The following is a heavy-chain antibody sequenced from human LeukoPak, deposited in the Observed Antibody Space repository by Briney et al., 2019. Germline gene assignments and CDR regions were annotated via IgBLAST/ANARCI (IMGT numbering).Heavy chain of an antibody. D-gene: IGHD3-10*01. CDR1: GYTFTSYW. V-gene: IGHV5-51*01. CDR2: IYPADPDT. CDR3: ARSMIRGSSGAFDI. J-gene: IGHJ3*02. Sequence: GESLKISCEGSGYTFTSYWIGWVRQMPGKGLEWMGIIYPADPDTRYSPSFQGQVTISADKSTSTAYLQWSSLKASDTAMYYCARSMIRGSSGAFDIWGQGTMVTVSS.